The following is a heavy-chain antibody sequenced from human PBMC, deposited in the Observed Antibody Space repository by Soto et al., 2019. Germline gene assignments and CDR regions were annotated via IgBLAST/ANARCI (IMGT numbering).Heavy chain of an antibody. J-gene: IGHJ4*02. V-gene: IGHV3-30-3*01. CDR3: ARVQGIGGWYPLDY. Sequence: GGSLRLSCAASGFTFSNYAMNWVRQAPGKGLEWVAVVSNDGSDKYYADSVKGRFTISRDNSNNTLYLQVNSLRGDDTAVYYCARVQGIGGWYPLDYWGQGTLVTVSS. CDR2: VSNDGSDK. D-gene: IGHD6-19*01. CDR1: GFTFSNYA.